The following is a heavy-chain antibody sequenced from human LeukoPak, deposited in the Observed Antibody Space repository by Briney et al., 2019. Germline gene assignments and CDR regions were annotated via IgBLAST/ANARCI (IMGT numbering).Heavy chain of an antibody. V-gene: IGHV3-15*01. CDR2: IKSKTDGGTT. CDR3: TARAYYYYYMDV. J-gene: IGHJ6*03. CDR1: GFTFSNAW. Sequence: PGGSLRLSCAASGFTFSNAWMSWVRQAPGKGLEWVGRIKSKTDGGTTDYAAPVKGRFTISRDDSKNTLYLQMNSLKTEDTAVYYCTARAYYYYYMDVWGKGTTVTVS.